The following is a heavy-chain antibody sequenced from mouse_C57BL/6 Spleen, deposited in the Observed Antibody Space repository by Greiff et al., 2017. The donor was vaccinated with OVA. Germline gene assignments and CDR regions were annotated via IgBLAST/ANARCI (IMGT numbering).Heavy chain of an antibody. CDR2: IHPNSGST. J-gene: IGHJ2*01. CDR3: ARYGTVVADY. CDR1: GYTFTSYW. Sequence: VQLQQSGAELVKPGASVKLSCKASGYTFTSYWMHWVKQRPGQGLEWIGMIHPNSGSTNYNEKFKSKATLTVDKSSSTAYMQLSSLTSEDSAVYYCARYGTVVADYWGQGTTLTVSS. V-gene: IGHV1-64*01. D-gene: IGHD1-1*01.